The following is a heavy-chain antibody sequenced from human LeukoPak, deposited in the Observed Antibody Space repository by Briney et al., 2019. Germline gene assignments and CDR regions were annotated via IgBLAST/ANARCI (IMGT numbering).Heavy chain of an antibody. CDR2: FDPEDGET. Sequence: ASVKVSCKVSGNTPTELSMNWVRQAPGKGLEWMGGFDPEDGETVYAQKFQGRVTMTEDTSTDTAYMELSSLRSEDTAVYYCAREYGSGSCFDFWGQGTLVAVSS. V-gene: IGHV1-24*01. D-gene: IGHD3-10*01. J-gene: IGHJ4*02. CDR3: AREYGSGSCFDF. CDR1: GNTPTELS.